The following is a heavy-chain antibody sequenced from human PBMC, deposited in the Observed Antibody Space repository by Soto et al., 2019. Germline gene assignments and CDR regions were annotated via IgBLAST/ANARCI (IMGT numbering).Heavy chain of an antibody. Sequence: PGGSLRRSFAVSEFTFSDYAMRWFRQAPWKGLEWLSGLSDSGDSTHYADSVKGRFTSSRYNFNKTLYLQMNSRRAKATAVYYSYRRDCLTRWTYYFDTSGQGTLDTVFS. CDR1: EFTFSDYA. J-gene: IGHJ4*02. D-gene: IGHD3-9*01. CDR3: YRRDCLTRWTYYFDT. CDR2: LSDSGDST. V-gene: IGHV3-23*01.